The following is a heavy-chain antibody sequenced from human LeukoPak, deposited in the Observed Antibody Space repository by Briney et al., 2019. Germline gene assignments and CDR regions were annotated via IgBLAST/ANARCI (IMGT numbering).Heavy chain of an antibody. Sequence: PGGSLRLSCAASGFTFSSYAITWVRQAPGKGLEWVSVTSESGDNTYYGDSVKGRFTVSRDNSKNTLYLQMNSLRAEDTAIYYCARTAANDYWGQGTLVTVSS. CDR3: ARTAANDY. CDR1: GFTFSSYA. V-gene: IGHV3-23*01. J-gene: IGHJ4*02. CDR2: TSESGDNT. D-gene: IGHD6-13*01.